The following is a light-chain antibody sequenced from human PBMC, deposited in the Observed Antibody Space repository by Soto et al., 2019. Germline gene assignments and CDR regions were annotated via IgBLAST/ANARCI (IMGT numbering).Light chain of an antibody. CDR1: QSVLFNSNNKNY. CDR2: WAS. J-gene: IGKJ4*01. V-gene: IGKV4-1*01. Sequence: DIVMTQSPDYLSVSLGETATINCKSSQSVLFNSNNKNYLAWYQQKAGQSPRLLLYWASAREVGVPDRFSGSGSGTDFTLTITSLQAEDVAVYYFQQYYTTPLIFGGGTKVELK. CDR3: QQYYTTPLI.